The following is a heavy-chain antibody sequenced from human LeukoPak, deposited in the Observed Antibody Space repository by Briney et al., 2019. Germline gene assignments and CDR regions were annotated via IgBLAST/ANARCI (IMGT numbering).Heavy chain of an antibody. Sequence: ASVKVSSKASGYTFTGYYMHWVRQAPGQGLEWMGWINPNSGGTNYAQKFQGRVTMTRDTSISTAYMELSRLRSDDTAVYYCARDYDFWSGYYNWFDPWGQGTLVTVSS. V-gene: IGHV1-2*02. D-gene: IGHD3-3*01. J-gene: IGHJ5*02. CDR3: ARDYDFWSGYYNWFDP. CDR2: INPNSGGT. CDR1: GYTFTGYY.